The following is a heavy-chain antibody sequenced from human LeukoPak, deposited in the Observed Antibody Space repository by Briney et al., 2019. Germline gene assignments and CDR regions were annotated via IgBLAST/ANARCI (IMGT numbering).Heavy chain of an antibody. CDR2: ISGSGGST. CDR3: AKEGYPVAWYYYYGMDV. D-gene: IGHD5-12*01. V-gene: IGHV3-23*01. Sequence: QPGGSLRLSCAASGFTFSSYAMSWVRQAPGKGLEWVSAISGSGGSTYYADSVKGRFTISRDNSKNTLYLQMNSLRAEDTAVYYCAKEGYPVAWYYYYGMDVWGQGTTVTVS. J-gene: IGHJ6*02. CDR1: GFTFSSYA.